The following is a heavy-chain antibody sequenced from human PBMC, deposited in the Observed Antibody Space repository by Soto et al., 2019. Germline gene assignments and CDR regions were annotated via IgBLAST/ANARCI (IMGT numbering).Heavy chain of an antibody. V-gene: IGHV1-69*13. CDR1: GVTFSSYA. Sequence: SVKVSCKASGVTFSSYAISWVRQAPGQGLEWMGGIIPIFGTANYAQKFQGRVTITADESTSTAYMELSSLRSEDTAVYYCARDPPTGTTLDWADSWGQGTLVTVSS. CDR2: IIPIFGTA. D-gene: IGHD1-7*01. CDR3: ARDPPTGTTLDWADS. J-gene: IGHJ4*02.